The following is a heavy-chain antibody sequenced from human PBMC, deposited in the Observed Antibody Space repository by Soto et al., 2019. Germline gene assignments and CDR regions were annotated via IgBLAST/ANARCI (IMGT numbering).Heavy chain of an antibody. V-gene: IGHV1-46*01. CDR3: ARADYYDSSGFYYDF. Sequence: ASVKVSCKASGYIFTNHYIHWVRQAPGQGLEWMGIINPSGGSTNYLQKFQGRITMTRDTSTSTVYMELSSLRSEDTAVYFCARADYYDSSGFYYDFWGQGSLVTVSS. CDR2: INPSGGST. CDR1: GYIFTNHY. D-gene: IGHD3-22*01. J-gene: IGHJ4*02.